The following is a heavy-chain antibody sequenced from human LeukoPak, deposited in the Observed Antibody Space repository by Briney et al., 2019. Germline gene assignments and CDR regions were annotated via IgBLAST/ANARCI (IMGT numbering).Heavy chain of an antibody. Sequence: GRSLRLSCVASGFTFSRNVPHWVRQAPGKGLEWVATISYDGNNKFHADSVKGRFTISRDNSRNTVYLQMDSPRPEDTAVYHCAKGGIPTGPYYYFYYMDVWGNGTTVTVSS. CDR3: AKGGIPTGPYYYFYYMDV. D-gene: IGHD3/OR15-3a*01. CDR1: GFTFSRNV. J-gene: IGHJ6*03. CDR2: ISYDGNNK. V-gene: IGHV3-30*01.